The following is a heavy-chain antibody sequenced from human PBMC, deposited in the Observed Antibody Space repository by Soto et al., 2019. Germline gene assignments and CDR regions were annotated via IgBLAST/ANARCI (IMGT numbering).Heavy chain of an antibody. Sequence: EVQLLESGGDLVQPGGSLRLSCAASGFSFSSYAMTWVRQAPGKGLQWVSGISRSGDYTYYAESVEGRFTISRDDSKNTLSLEVKSLRAEDTAVYYCAKVVRPSTTTTQPVEYWGQGTLVTVSS. D-gene: IGHD4-17*01. CDR3: AKVVRPSTTTTQPVEY. CDR2: ISRSGDYT. V-gene: IGHV3-23*01. CDR1: GFSFSSYA. J-gene: IGHJ4*02.